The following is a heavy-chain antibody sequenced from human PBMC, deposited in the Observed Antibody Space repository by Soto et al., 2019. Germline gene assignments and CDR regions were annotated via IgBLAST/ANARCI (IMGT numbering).Heavy chain of an antibody. CDR3: AREGSYGSGFYFDY. J-gene: IGHJ4*02. CDR2: IWYDGSKK. Sequence: SLRLSCAASGFTFSSYGMHWVRQAPGKGLEWVAVIWYDGSKKYYADSVKGRFTISRDNSKNTLYLQMNSLRAEDTAVYYCAREGSYGSGFYFDYWGQGTLVTVSS. CDR1: GFTFSSYG. D-gene: IGHD3-10*01. V-gene: IGHV3-33*01.